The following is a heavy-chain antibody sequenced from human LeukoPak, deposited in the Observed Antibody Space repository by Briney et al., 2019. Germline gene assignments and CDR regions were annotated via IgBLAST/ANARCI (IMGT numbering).Heavy chain of an antibody. Sequence: RSGGSLRLSCAASGFIFSSYWMSWVRQAPGKGLEWVANIKQDGSEKYYVDSVKGRFTISRDNAKDSLYLQMNSLRAEDTAVYYCAREETYYYDSSGYYYGYWGQGTLVTVSS. CDR2: IKQDGSEK. J-gene: IGHJ4*02. V-gene: IGHV3-7*01. CDR1: GFIFSSYW. D-gene: IGHD3-22*01. CDR3: AREETYYYDSSGYYYGY.